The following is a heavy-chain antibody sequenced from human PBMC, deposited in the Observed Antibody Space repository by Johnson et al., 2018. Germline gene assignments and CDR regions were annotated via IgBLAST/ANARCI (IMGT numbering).Heavy chain of an antibody. CDR1: GFTFSDYY. CDR3: ARERYFDSSGYYYLDAFDI. V-gene: IGHV3-11*04. D-gene: IGHD3-22*01. CDR2: ISSSGSYI. J-gene: IGHJ3*02. Sequence: QVQLQESGGGLVKPGGSLRLSCAASGFTFSDYYMSWIRQAPGKGLEWVSYISSSGSYIYYADSVKGRFTISRDNAKNSLYLQMNSLRAEETAVYYCARERYFDSSGYYYLDAFDIWGQGTMITVSS.